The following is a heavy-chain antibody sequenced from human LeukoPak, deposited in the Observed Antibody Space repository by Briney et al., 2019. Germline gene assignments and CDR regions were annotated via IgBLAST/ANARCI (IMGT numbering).Heavy chain of an antibody. D-gene: IGHD3-10*01. CDR2: IYYSGST. J-gene: IGHJ6*02. V-gene: IGHV4-59*01. CDR1: GGSISSYY. CDR3: ARAQQVLLWFGEYNPSDYYGMDV. Sequence: SETLSLTCTVSGGSISSYYWSWIRQPPGKGLERIGYIYYSGSTNYNPSLKSRVTISVDTSKNQFSLKLSSVTAADTAVYYCARAQQVLLWFGEYNPSDYYGMDVWGQGTTVTVSS.